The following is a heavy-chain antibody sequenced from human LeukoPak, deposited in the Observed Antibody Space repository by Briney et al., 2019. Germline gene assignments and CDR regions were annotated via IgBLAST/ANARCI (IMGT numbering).Heavy chain of an antibody. CDR2: IYYSGST. Sequence: SETLSLTCTVSGGSISSYYWSWIRQPPGKGLEWIGYIYYSGSTNYNPSLKSRVTISIDTSKNQFSLKLSSVTAADTAVYYCARGWMITFGGVIAPHYFDYWGQGTLVTVSS. CDR1: GGSISSYY. D-gene: IGHD3-16*02. CDR3: ARGWMITFGGVIAPHYFDY. V-gene: IGHV4-59*12. J-gene: IGHJ4*02.